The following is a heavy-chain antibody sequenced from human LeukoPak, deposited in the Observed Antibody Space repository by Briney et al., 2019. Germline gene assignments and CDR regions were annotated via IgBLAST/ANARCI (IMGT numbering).Heavy chain of an antibody. V-gene: IGHV1-18*01. D-gene: IGHD1-7*01. J-gene: IGHJ3*02. CDR1: GYTFTSYG. Sequence: ASVKVSCKASGYTFTSYGISWVRQAPGQGLEWMGWISAYNGNTNYAQKLQGRVTMTTDTSTSTAYMELRSLRSDDTAVYYCASTYNWNYARGAFDIWGQGTMVTVSS. CDR2: ISAYNGNT. CDR3: ASTYNWNYARGAFDI.